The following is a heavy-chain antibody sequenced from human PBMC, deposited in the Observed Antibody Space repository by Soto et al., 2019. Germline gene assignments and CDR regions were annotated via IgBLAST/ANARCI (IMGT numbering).Heavy chain of an antibody. Sequence: PGGSLRLSCAASGFTFSDYYMSWIRQAPGKGLEWVSYISGSAITIYYADSVKGRFIISRDNAKNSLYLQMNSLRAEDTAVYYCARDSGYCSGGSCDNAFDIWGQGTMVTVSS. J-gene: IGHJ3*02. CDR3: ARDSGYCSGGSCDNAFDI. D-gene: IGHD2-15*01. CDR2: ISGSAITI. CDR1: GFTFSDYY. V-gene: IGHV3-11*01.